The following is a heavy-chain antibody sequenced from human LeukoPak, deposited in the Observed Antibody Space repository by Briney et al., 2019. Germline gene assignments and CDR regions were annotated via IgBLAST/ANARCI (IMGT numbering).Heavy chain of an antibody. V-gene: IGHV3-7*03. J-gene: IGHJ4*02. CDR3: ARSPRHYFDY. CDR2: INLDGREK. CDR1: GFTFSSYW. Sequence: GGSLRLSCAASGFTFSSYWMSWVRQAPGKGLEWVANINLDGREKYYVDSVKGRFTISRDNAKNSLYLQMNSLRAEDTAVYYCARSPRHYFDYWGQGTLVTVSS.